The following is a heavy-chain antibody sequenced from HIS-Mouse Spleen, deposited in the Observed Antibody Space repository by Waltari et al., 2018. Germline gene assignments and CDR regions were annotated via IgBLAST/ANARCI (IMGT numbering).Heavy chain of an antibody. Sequence: QVQLVQSGAEVQKPGASVKVSCKASGNTFTGYYMPWVRKAPGQGLEWRGWINPNSGGTNYAQKFQGRVTMTRDTSISTAYMELSRLRSDDTAVYYCARDTFNSSGWSERDYWGQGTLVTVSS. D-gene: IGHD6-19*01. CDR1: GNTFTGYY. CDR3: ARDTFNSSGWSERDY. CDR2: INPNSGGT. V-gene: IGHV1-2*02. J-gene: IGHJ4*02.